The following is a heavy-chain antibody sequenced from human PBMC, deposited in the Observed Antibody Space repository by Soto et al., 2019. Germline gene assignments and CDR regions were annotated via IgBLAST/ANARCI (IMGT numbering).Heavy chain of an antibody. CDR3: ARVSIRDIVVVPSALGWFDP. D-gene: IGHD2-2*01. Sequence: SETLSLTCAVYGGSFSGYYWSWIRQPPGKGLEWIGEINHSGSTNYNPSLKSRGTISVDTNKNKFSLQLRSVTAADTAVYYCARVSIRDIVVVPSALGWFDPWGQGTLVTVSS. V-gene: IGHV4-34*01. J-gene: IGHJ5*02. CDR1: GGSFSGYY. CDR2: INHSGST.